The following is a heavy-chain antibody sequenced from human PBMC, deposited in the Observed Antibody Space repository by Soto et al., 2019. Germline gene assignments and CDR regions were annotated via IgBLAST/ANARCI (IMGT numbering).Heavy chain of an antibody. V-gene: IGHV3-30*18. CDR2: ISSDGFNK. Sequence: QVQLVESGGGVVQPGRSLRLSCTASGFTFNTYAMHWVRQAPGRGLEWVAIISSDGFNKYYADSVKGRFTISRDNSKNTLYVPMNSLRAEDTAVYYCAKDPITNGWSANYFDYWGQGTLVTVSS. CDR1: GFTFNTYA. CDR3: AKDPITNGWSANYFDY. D-gene: IGHD6-19*01. J-gene: IGHJ4*02.